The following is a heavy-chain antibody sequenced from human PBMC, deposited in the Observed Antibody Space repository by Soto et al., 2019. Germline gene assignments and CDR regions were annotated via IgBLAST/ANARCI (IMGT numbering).Heavy chain of an antibody. CDR2: IKQDGSEK. J-gene: IGHJ3*01. CDR3: ARARGMT. Sequence: EAQLVESGGGLVQPGGSLRLSCAASGFTFSAYWMSWVRQAPGKGLEWVANIKQDGSEKNYADSVKGRFTISRDNAKNSLFMQMSSLRAEDTAVYYCARARGMTWGQGTMVTVSS. D-gene: IGHD1-20*01. V-gene: IGHV3-7*01. CDR1: GFTFSAYW.